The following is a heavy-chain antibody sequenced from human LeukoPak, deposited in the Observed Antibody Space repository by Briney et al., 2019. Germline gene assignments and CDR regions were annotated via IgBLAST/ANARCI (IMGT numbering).Heavy chain of an antibody. V-gene: IGHV3-21*01. CDR3: ARPGIAAAGTDY. CDR1: GFTLSSYS. Sequence: GGSLRLSCAASGFTLSSYSMNWVRQAPGKGLEWVSSISSSSSYIYYADSVKGRFTISRDNAKNSLYLQMNSLRAEDTAVYYCARPGIAAAGTDYWGQGTLVTVSS. CDR2: ISSSSSYI. D-gene: IGHD6-13*01. J-gene: IGHJ4*02.